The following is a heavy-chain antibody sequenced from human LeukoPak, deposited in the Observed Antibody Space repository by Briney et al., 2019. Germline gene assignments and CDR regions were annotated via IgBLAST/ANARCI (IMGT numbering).Heavy chain of an antibody. J-gene: IGHJ4*02. D-gene: IGHD3-22*01. CDR3: ARPYYYDSSNYAAGFDY. Sequence: ASVRVSCKASGYTFSSYAMNWVRQAPGQGLEWMGWINTKTGNPTYAQGFTGRFVFSLDTSVSTAYLQISSPKAEDTAVYYCARPYYYDSSNYAAGFDYWGQGSLVTVSS. CDR1: GYTFSSYA. CDR2: INTKTGNP. V-gene: IGHV7-4-1*02.